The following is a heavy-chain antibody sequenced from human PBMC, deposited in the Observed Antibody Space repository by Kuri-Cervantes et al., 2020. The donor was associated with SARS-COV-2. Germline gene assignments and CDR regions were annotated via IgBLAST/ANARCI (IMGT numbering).Heavy chain of an antibody. CDR3: ARGGVLVVYALYYMDV. CDR2: IYYSGST. Sequence: GSLRLSCTVSGGSISSYYWSWIRQPPGKGLEWIGYIYYSGSTNYNPSLKSRVTMSVDTSKNQFSLKLSSVTAADTAVYYCARGGVLVVYALYYMDVWGKGTTVTVSS. D-gene: IGHD2-8*02. J-gene: IGHJ6*03. CDR1: GGSISSYY. V-gene: IGHV4-59*12.